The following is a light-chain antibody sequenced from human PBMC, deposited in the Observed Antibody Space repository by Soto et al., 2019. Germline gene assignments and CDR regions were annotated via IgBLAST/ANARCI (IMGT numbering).Light chain of an antibody. J-gene: IGKJ5*01. CDR3: QQYENLPPT. Sequence: IQMTQSPSSLSASVGDRVTITCQASQEIGNHLNWYQQKPGKAPKVLIYDASNLKTGVPSRFSGSGFGTDFTFTISSLQPEDIATYYCQQYENLPPTFGQGTRLEIK. CDR1: QEIGNH. CDR2: DAS. V-gene: IGKV1-33*01.